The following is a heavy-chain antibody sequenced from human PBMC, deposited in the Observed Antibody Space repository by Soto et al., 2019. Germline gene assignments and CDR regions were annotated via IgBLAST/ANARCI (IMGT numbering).Heavy chain of an antibody. CDR1: GFTSSDHY. CDR3: VRASYRPPAFDS. Sequence: EVQLVESGGGLVQPGGSLSLSCAASGFTSSDHYLDWVRQAPGKGLEWVGRTRNNDNSYTTEYAASVKGRFTISRDDSKDSLYLQMNSLKTEGTAVYYCVRASYRPPAFDSWGQGTLVTVAS. CDR2: TRNNDNSYTT. V-gene: IGHV3-72*01. J-gene: IGHJ4*02. D-gene: IGHD3-10*01.